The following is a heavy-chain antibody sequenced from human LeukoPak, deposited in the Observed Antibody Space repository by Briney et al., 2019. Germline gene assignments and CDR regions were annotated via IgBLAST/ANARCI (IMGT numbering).Heavy chain of an antibody. D-gene: IGHD3-10*01. CDR2: LYSSGTT. CDR3: ARGNTMVRGVQAYYFDY. Sequence: SETLSLTCTVSGGSISSGSYYWSWIRQPAGTGLEWIGRLYSSGTTNYNPSLQSRVTISGDTSKNQFSLKLSSVTAADTAVYYCARGNTMVRGVQAYYFDYWGQGTLVTVSS. J-gene: IGHJ4*02. CDR1: GGSISSGSYY. V-gene: IGHV4-61*02.